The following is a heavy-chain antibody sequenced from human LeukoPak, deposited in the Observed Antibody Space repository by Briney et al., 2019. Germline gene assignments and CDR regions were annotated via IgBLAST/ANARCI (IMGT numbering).Heavy chain of an antibody. CDR3: AREQRFGELFFFDY. Sequence: SETLSLTRTVSGGSISSYYWSWMRQPPGRGLECIGYIYYSGSTNYNPTLKSRVTISVDTSKNQFSLKLSSVTAADTAVYYCAREQRFGELFFFDYWGQGTLVTVSS. CDR1: GGSISSYY. J-gene: IGHJ4*02. V-gene: IGHV4-59*13. CDR2: IYYSGST. D-gene: IGHD3-10*01.